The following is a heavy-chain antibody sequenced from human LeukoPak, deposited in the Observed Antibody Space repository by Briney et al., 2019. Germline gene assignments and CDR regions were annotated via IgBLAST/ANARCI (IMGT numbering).Heavy chain of an antibody. CDR1: GFTFSSYS. CDR3: ARAVYGFDAFDI. J-gene: IGHJ3*02. Sequence: PGGSLRLSCAASGFTFSSYSMNWVRQAPGKGLEWVSSISSSSSYIYYADSVKGRFTISRDNAENSLYLQMNSLRAEDTAVYYCARAVYGFDAFDIWGQGTMVTVSS. CDR2: ISSSSSYI. V-gene: IGHV3-21*01. D-gene: IGHD4-17*01.